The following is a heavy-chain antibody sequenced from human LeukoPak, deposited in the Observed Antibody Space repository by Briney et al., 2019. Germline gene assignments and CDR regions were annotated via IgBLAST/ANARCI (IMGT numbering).Heavy chain of an antibody. Sequence: PSETLSLTCAVSGGSFSGYYWSWIRQPPEKGLEWIGEINHSGSTNYNPSLKSRVTISVDTSKNQFSLKLSSVTAADTAVYYCARRNSGSPSDYWGQGTLVTVSS. CDR1: GGSFSGYY. J-gene: IGHJ4*02. D-gene: IGHD1-26*01. CDR2: INHSGST. V-gene: IGHV4-34*01. CDR3: ARRNSGSPSDY.